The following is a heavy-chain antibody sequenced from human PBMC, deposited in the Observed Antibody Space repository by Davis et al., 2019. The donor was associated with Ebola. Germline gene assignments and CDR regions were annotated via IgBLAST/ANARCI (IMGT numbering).Heavy chain of an antibody. CDR1: GFTVSSNY. J-gene: IGHJ6*03. V-gene: IGHV3-53*01. D-gene: IGHD3-10*01. CDR2: IYSGGST. Sequence: GESLKISCAASGFTVSSNYMSWVRQAPGKGLEWVSVIYSGGSTYYADSVKGRFTISRDNSKNPLYLQMNSLRAEDTAVYYCARDQYYYGSGSYSPYYYMDVWGKGTTVTVSS. CDR3: ARDQYYYGSGSYSPYYYMDV.